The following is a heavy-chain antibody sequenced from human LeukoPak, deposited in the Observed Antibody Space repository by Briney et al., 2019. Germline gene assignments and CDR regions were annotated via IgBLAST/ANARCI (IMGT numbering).Heavy chain of an antibody. CDR2: IKGDGNEK. D-gene: IGHD3-10*01. CDR1: GFTFSNYW. V-gene: IGHV3-7*01. J-gene: IGHJ5*01. Sequence: TGGSLRLSCAASGFTFSNYWMNWVRQAPGKGREWVANIKGDGNEKNYVDSVKGRFSISRDNAKNSLYLQMDSLRAEDTAVYYCAKEGAYPIITYDSWGQGALVTVSS. CDR3: AKEGAYPIITYDS.